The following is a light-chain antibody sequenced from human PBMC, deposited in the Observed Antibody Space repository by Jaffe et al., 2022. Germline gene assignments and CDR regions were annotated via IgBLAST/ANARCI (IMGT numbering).Light chain of an antibody. V-gene: IGLV2-23*02. CDR3: CSYVNTASYV. CDR2: GVN. CDR1: GGDIGSYDL. J-gene: IGLJ1*01. Sequence: QSALTQPASVSGSPGQSITISCAGTGGDIGSYDLVSWYQQNPGKAPKLIIYGVNKRPSGLFSRFSGSKSGYTASLTISGLQAEDEAVYYCCSYVNTASYVFGTGTTVTVL.